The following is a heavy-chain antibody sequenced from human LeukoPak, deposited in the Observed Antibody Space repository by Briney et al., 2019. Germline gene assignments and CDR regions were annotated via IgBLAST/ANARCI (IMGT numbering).Heavy chain of an antibody. CDR3: ARGLNTAMVTPFDY. V-gene: IGHV3-7*01. D-gene: IGHD5-18*01. J-gene: IGHJ4*02. Sequence: GGSLRLSCAASGFTFSSYWMSWVRQAPGKGLEWVANIKQDGSGKYYVDSVKGRFTISRDNAKNSLYLQMNSLRAEDTAVYYCARGLNTAMVTPFDYWGQGTLVTVSS. CDR1: GFTFSSYW. CDR2: IKQDGSGK.